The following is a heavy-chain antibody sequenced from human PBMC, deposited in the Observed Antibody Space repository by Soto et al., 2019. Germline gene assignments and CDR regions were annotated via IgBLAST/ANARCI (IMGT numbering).Heavy chain of an antibody. J-gene: IGHJ5*02. V-gene: IGHV5-51*01. Sequence: GESLKISCKVSGYSFTHHWLAWVRQMPGKGLELMGIIYPADSDIRYRPSFQGHVTISVDRSTSTAYLQWSILKASDTAMYYCARRLAVAGEYNWFDPWGQGTLVTVSS. CDR3: ARRLAVAGEYNWFDP. CDR1: GYSFTHHW. CDR2: IYPADSDI. D-gene: IGHD6-19*01.